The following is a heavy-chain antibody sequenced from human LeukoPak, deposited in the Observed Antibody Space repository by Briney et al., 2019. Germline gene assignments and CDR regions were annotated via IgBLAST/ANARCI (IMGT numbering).Heavy chain of an antibody. J-gene: IGHJ4*02. V-gene: IGHV4-34*01. CDR3: ARGTYCSSTSCYHDLDY. CDR2: INHSGST. CDR1: GGSLSGYY. Sequence: SETLSLTCAVYGGSLSGYYWSWIRQPPGKGLEWIGEINHSGSTNYNPSLKSRVTISVDTSKNQFSLKLSSVTAADTAVYYCARGTYCSSTSCYHDLDYWGQGTLVTVSS. D-gene: IGHD2-2*01.